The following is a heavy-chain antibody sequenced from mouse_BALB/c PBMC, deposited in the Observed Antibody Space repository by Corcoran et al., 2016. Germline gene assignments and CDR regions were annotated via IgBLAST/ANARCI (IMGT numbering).Heavy chain of an antibody. CDR3: ARRRQLGLPYYFDY. Sequence: QIQLVQSGPELKKPGETVKISCKASGYTFTNYGMNWVKQAPGKGLKWMGWINTYTGEPTYADDIKGRFAFSLETAASTAYLQVNNLKNEDMATYFCARRRQLGLPYYFDYWGQGTTLTVSS. CDR2: INTYTGEP. CDR1: GYTFTNYG. D-gene: IGHD3-2*01. V-gene: IGHV9-1*02. J-gene: IGHJ2*01.